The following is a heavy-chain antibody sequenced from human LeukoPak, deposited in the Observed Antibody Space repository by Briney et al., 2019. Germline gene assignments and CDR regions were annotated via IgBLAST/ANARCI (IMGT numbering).Heavy chain of an antibody. Sequence: ASVKVSCKASGYTFTGYYMHWVRQAPGQGLEWMGWINPNSGGTNYAQKFQGRVTMTRDTSISTAYMELSRLRSDDTAVYYCARVEYYGSGSYYNFDYWGQGTLVTVSS. D-gene: IGHD3-10*01. J-gene: IGHJ4*02. CDR3: ARVEYYGSGSYYNFDY. V-gene: IGHV1-2*02. CDR2: INPNSGGT. CDR1: GYTFTGYY.